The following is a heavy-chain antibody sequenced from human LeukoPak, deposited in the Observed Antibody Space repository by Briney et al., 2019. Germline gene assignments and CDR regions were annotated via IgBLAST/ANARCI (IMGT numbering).Heavy chain of an antibody. CDR2: ISSSTSTI. D-gene: IGHD3-22*01. CDR1: GFTFSNYS. CDR3: ARVRIDYYDSSGYYYDAFDI. V-gene: IGHV3-48*02. Sequence: GGPLRLSCAASGFTFSNYSMNWVRQAPGKGLEWVSYISSSTSTIYYGDSVKGRFTISRDSAKNSLYLQMNSLRDEDTAVYYCARVRIDYYDSSGYYYDAFDIWGQGTMVTVSS. J-gene: IGHJ3*02.